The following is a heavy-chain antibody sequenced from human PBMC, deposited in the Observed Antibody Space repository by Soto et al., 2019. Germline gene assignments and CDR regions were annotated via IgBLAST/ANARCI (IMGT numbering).Heavy chain of an antibody. Sequence: GGSLRLSCAASGFTFSSYAMSWVRQAPGKGLEWVSAISGSGGSTYYADSVKGRFTISRDNSKNTLYLQMNSLRAEDTAVYYCAKAVDWPISRVDYYYGMDVWGQGTTVTVSS. J-gene: IGHJ6*02. CDR2: ISGSGGST. CDR1: GFTFSSYA. V-gene: IGHV3-23*01. D-gene: IGHD3-9*01. CDR3: AKAVDWPISRVDYYYGMDV.